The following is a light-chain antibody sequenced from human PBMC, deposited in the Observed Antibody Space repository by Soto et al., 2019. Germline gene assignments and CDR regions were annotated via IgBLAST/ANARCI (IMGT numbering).Light chain of an antibody. Sequence: PMTRSPSPRSASAEDRVTITCRAGRIVGGWLAWYHQRPGSAPKVLVYQTSLLEDWVPSRFTASGSGPECTRTINSLQPDDFATYYCQLYDSFSLFTFGPGTKVDF. CDR3: QLYDSFSLFT. CDR1: RIVGGW. J-gene: IGKJ3*01. V-gene: IGKV1-5*03. CDR2: QTS.